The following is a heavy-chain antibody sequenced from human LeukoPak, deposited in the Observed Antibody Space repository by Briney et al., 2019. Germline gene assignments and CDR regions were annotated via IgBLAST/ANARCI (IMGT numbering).Heavy chain of an antibody. D-gene: IGHD3-22*01. CDR3: ARGGSGGYDSSGYYYAFFDY. J-gene: IGHJ4*02. CDR1: GFTFSSYA. CDR2: ISGSGGST. Sequence: GGSLRLSCAASGFTFSSYAMSWVRQAPGKGLEWVSAISGSGGSTYYADSVKGRFTISRDNSKNTLYLQMGSLRAEDMAVYYCARGGSGGYDSSGYYYAFFDYWGQGTLVTVSS. V-gene: IGHV3-23*01.